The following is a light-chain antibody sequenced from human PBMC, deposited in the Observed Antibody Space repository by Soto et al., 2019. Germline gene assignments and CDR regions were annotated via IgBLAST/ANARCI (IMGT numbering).Light chain of an antibody. CDR1: QSISRW. Sequence: IQKYQSPSTLSSTLGDKVTNTFPGSQSISRWLAWYQQKPGKAPKLLIYGASSLERGVPSRFSGSGSGTEFTLTISSLQPDDFATYYCQQYNSYDVWTFGQGTKVDIK. V-gene: IGKV1-5*01. CDR2: GAS. J-gene: IGKJ1*01. CDR3: QQYNSYDVWT.